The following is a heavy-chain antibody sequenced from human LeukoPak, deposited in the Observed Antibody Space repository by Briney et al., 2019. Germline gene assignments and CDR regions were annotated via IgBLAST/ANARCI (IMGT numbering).Heavy chain of an antibody. CDR1: GFTFSSYC. CDR2: ISSSSSYI. D-gene: IGHD6-13*01. Sequence: GGSLRLSCAASGFTFSSYCMTWVRQAPGKGLEWVSSISSSSSYIYYADSVKGRFTITRDNAKNSLYLQMNSLRAEDTAVYYSASSIFAAAGSYYYYGMDVWGQGTTVTVSS. J-gene: IGHJ6*02. V-gene: IGHV3-21*01. CDR3: ASSIFAAAGSYYYYGMDV.